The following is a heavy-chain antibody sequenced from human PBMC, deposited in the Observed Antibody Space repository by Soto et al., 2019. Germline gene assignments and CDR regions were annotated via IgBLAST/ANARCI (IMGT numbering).Heavy chain of an antibody. CDR3: ARDDDYEANAIDL. CDR1: GFTFSRYG. CDR2: IWSHGNRE. D-gene: IGHD4-17*01. J-gene: IGHJ5*02. V-gene: IGHV3-33*01. Sequence: QVQLVESGGGVVQPGRSLSLSCAASGFTFSRYGMHWVRQAPGKGLEWVALIWSHGNREVYVDSVKGRFTISRDNSENTLYLQMDSLRVEDTAVYYCARDDDYEANAIDLWGQGTLVTVSS.